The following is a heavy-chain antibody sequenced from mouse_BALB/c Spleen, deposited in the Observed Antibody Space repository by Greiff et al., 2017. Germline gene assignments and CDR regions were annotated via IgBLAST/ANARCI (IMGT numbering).Heavy chain of an antibody. J-gene: IGHJ4*01. V-gene: IGHV2-9*02. Sequence: VKLVESGPGLVQPSQSLSITCTVSGFSLTSYGVHWVRQPPGKGLEWLGVIWAGGSTNYNSALMSRLSISKDNSKSQVFLKMNSLQTDDTAMYYCARDEGKTMDYWGQGTSVTVSS. CDR3: ARDEGKTMDY. CDR1: GFSLTSYG. CDR2: IWAGGST.